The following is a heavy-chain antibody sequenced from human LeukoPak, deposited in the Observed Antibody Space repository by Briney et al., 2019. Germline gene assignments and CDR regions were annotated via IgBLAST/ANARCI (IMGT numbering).Heavy chain of an antibody. CDR2: IDSSSSYI. CDR3: AKGNVMGGRGFDY. CDR1: GFTFSSYN. Sequence: PGGSLRLSCAASGFTFSSYNMNWVRQAPGKGLEWVSSIDSSSSYIFYADSMKGRFTISRDNAKNSLYLQMDSLRAEDTAMYFCAKGNVMGGRGFDYWGQGTLVTVSS. J-gene: IGHJ4*02. V-gene: IGHV3-21*06. D-gene: IGHD3-16*01.